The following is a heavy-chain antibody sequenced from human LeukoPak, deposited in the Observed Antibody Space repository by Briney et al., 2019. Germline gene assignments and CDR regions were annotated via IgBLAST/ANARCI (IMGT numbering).Heavy chain of an antibody. D-gene: IGHD6-6*01. Sequence: ASVKVSCKASGYTFTSYDINWVRQATGQGLEWMGWMNPNSGNIGYAQKFQGRVTMTRNTSISTAYMELSSLRSEDTAVYYCARGPRGDQPRIAARPDVDYWGQGTLVTVSS. CDR1: GYTFTSYD. J-gene: IGHJ4*02. CDR3: ARGPRGDQPRIAARPDVDY. CDR2: MNPNSGNI. V-gene: IGHV1-8*01.